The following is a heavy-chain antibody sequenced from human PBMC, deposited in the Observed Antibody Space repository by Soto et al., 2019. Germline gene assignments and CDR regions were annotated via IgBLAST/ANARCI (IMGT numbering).Heavy chain of an antibody. D-gene: IGHD3-22*01. J-gene: IGHJ3*02. CDR2: IIPIFGTA. CDR1: GGTFSSYP. CDR3: ARGLLDSSDAEAFDI. V-gene: IGHV1-69*01. Sequence: QVQLVQSGAEVKKPGSSVKVSCKASGGTFSSYPISWVRQAPGLGLEWMGGIIPIFGTANYAQKLQGRVTITADESTSTAYMELSSLRSEDTAVYYCARGLLDSSDAEAFDIWGQGTMVTVSS.